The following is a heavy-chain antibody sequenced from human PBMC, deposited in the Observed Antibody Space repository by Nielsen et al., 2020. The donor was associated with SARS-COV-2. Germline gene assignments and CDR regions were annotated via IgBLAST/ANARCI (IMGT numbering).Heavy chain of an antibody. CDR1: GFTFSSYG. CDR3: ARQLTAMVTWGCDY. Sequence: GGSLRLSCAASGFTFSSYGMHRVRQAPGKGLEWVAVISYDGSNKYYADSVKGRFTISRDNSKNTLYLQMNSLRAEDTAVYYCARQLTAMVTWGCDYWGQGTLVTVSS. D-gene: IGHD5-18*01. CDR2: ISYDGSNK. J-gene: IGHJ4*02. V-gene: IGHV3-30*03.